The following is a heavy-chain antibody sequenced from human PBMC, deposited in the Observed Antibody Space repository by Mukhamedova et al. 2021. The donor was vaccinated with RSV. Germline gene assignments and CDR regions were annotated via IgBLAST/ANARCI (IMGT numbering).Heavy chain of an antibody. J-gene: IGHJ2*01. CDR3: ARALVCASDDWYFDL. Sequence: SRVTISVDTSKNQFSLKLYSVTAADTATYYCARALVCASDDWYFDLWGRGTLVTVSS. D-gene: IGHD2-8*01. V-gene: IGHV4-59*01.